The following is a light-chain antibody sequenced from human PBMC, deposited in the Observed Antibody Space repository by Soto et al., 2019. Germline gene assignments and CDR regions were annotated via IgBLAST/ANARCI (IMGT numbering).Light chain of an antibody. CDR2: AAS. CDR1: QIISTY. CDR3: QQSYSTPWT. V-gene: IGKV1-39*01. Sequence: DIQMTQSPSSLSASVGDRLTIACRASQIISTYLNWYRQKPGKAPELLIYAASSLQSGVPSRFSGSGSGTVFTLTISSLQPEDFATYYCQQSYSTPWTFGQGTKVEIK. J-gene: IGKJ1*01.